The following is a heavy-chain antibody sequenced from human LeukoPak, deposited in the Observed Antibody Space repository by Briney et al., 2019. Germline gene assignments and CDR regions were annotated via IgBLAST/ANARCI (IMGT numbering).Heavy chain of an antibody. CDR1: GGSFSGYY. D-gene: IGHD3-22*01. Sequence: PSETLSLTCAVYGGSFSGYYWSWIRQPLGKGLEWIGEINHSGSTNYNPSLKSRVTISVDTSKNQFSLKLSSVTAADTAVYYCARAAIYYDSSGLDYWGQGTLVTVSS. J-gene: IGHJ4*02. V-gene: IGHV4-34*01. CDR3: ARAAIYYDSSGLDY. CDR2: INHSGST.